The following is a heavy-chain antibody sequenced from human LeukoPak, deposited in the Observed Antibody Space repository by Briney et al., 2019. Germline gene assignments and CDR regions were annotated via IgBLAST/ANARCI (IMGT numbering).Heavy chain of an antibody. V-gene: IGHV3-48*01. CDR1: GFTFNTYS. J-gene: IGHJ6*03. CDR2: ISSSSSTI. CDR3: ARTAFFYYYYMDV. Sequence: GGSLRLSCEASGFTFNTYSMNWVRQAPGKGLEWVSYISSSSSTIYYADSVKGRFTISRDNAKNSLYLQMNSLRAEDTAVYYCARTAFFYYYYMDVWGKGTTVTVSS.